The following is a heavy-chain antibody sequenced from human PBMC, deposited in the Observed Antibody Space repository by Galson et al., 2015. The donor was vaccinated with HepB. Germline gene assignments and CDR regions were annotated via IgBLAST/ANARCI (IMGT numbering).Heavy chain of an antibody. CDR1: GGTFSSYT. Sequence: SVKVSCKASGGTFSSYTISWVRQAPGQGLEWMGRIIPILGIANYAQKFQGRVTITADKSTSTAYMELSSLRSEDTAVYYCAREGPRGYYGSGSYYNKRFFDYWGQGTLVTVSS. D-gene: IGHD3-10*01. CDR2: IIPILGIA. V-gene: IGHV1-69*04. J-gene: IGHJ4*02. CDR3: AREGPRGYYGSGSYYNKRFFDY.